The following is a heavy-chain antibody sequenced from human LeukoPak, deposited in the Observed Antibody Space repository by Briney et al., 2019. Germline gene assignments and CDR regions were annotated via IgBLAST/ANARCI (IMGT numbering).Heavy chain of an antibody. CDR3: AKVGVEMATTLPDY. J-gene: IGHJ4*02. CDR1: GFTFDDYT. D-gene: IGHD5-24*01. V-gene: IGHV3-43*01. CDR2: ISWDGGST. Sequence: GGSLRLSCAASGFTFDDYTMHWVRHAPGKGLEWVSLISWDGGSTYYADSVKGRFTISRDNSKNSLYLQMNSLRTEDTALYYCAKVGVEMATTLPDYWGQGTLVTVSS.